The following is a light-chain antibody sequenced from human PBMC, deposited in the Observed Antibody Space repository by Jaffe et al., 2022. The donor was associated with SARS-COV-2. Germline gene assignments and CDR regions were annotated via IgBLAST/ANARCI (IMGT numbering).Light chain of an antibody. Sequence: DIQMTQSPPSLSASVRDRVTITCRASQSISSYLNWYQQKPGTAPKLLIYAASSLQSGVPSRFSGSGSGTDFTLTISSLQPEDFATYYCQQSYSTPLTFGGGTKVEI. J-gene: IGKJ4*01. CDR3: QQSYSTPLT. V-gene: IGKV1-39*01. CDR2: AAS. CDR1: QSISSY.